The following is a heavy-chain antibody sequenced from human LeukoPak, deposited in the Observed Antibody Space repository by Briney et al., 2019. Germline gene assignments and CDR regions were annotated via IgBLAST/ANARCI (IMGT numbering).Heavy chain of an antibody. Sequence: PGGSLRLSCAASGFTFSSYWMNWARQAPGKGLEWVASINHNGNVNYYVDSVKGRFTISRDNVKNSLFFQMNSLRAEDTAVYYCACSGRGPFDAWGQGTMVTVSS. CDR1: GFTFSSYW. CDR2: INHNGNVN. D-gene: IGHD6-19*01. CDR3: ACSGRGPFDA. J-gene: IGHJ3*01. V-gene: IGHV3-7*01.